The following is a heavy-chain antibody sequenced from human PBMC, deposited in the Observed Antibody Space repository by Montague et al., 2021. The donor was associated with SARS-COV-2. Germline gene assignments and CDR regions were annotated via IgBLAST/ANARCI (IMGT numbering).Heavy chain of an antibody. CDR3: AKGSRRGYNYGTNNRLDP. V-gene: IGHV3-9*01. CDR1: DFTFDDYA. D-gene: IGHD5-18*01. J-gene: IGHJ5*02. Sequence: SLRLSCADSDFTFDDYAMHWVRQAPGKGLEWVSGINWNSGNLGYADSVKGRFSISRDNSRNSLFLQMNSLRPEDTAVYYCAKGSRRGYNYGTNNRLDPWGQGTLVTVSS. CDR2: INWNSGNL.